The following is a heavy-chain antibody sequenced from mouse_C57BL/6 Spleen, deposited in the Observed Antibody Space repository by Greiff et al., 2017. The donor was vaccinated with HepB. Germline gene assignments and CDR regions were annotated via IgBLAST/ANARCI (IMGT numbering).Heavy chain of an antibody. D-gene: IGHD3-3*01. CDR1: GYTFTSYW. CDR2: IDPSDSYT. V-gene: IGHV1-59*01. Sequence: QVQLQQPGAELVRPGTSVKLSCKASGYTFTSYWMHWVKQRPGQGLEWIGVIDPSDSYTNYNQKFKGKATLTVDTSASTAYMQLSSLTSEDSAVYNCARKGWAWFAYWGQGTLVTVSA. J-gene: IGHJ3*01. CDR3: ARKGWAWFAY.